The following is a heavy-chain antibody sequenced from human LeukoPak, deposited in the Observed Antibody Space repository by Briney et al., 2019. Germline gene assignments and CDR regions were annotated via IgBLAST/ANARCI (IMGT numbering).Heavy chain of an antibody. D-gene: IGHD2/OR15-2a*01. Sequence: ASVKVSCKASGYTFTSYGISWVRQAPGQGLEWMGWISAYNGNTNYAQKLQDRVTMTTDTSTSTAYMELRSLRSDDTAVYFCARVPNQYCTSRCYYTAFDIWGQGTMVTVSS. CDR2: ISAYNGNT. J-gene: IGHJ3*02. V-gene: IGHV1-18*01. CDR3: ARVPNQYCTSRCYYTAFDI. CDR1: GYTFTSYG.